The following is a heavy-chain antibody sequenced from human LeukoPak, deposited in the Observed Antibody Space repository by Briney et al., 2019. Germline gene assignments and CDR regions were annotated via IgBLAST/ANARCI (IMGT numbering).Heavy chain of an antibody. CDR3: ARVGTVTIMYFDY. CDR1: GFTFSSHW. V-gene: IGHV3-7*01. J-gene: IGHJ4*02. CDR2: IKQDGSEK. Sequence: PGGSLRLSCAASGFTFSSHWMSWVRQAPGKGLEWVANIKQDGSEKYYVDSVKGRFTISRDNAKNSLYLQMNSLRAEDTAVYYCARVGTVTIMYFDYWGQGTLVTVSS. D-gene: IGHD4-17*01.